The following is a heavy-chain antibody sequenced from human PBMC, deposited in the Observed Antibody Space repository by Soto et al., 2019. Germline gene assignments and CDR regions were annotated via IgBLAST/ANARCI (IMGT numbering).Heavy chain of an antibody. CDR1: GGTISSYA. J-gene: IGHJ6*02. CDR2: IIPIFGTA. D-gene: IGHD5-12*01. V-gene: IGHV1-69*13. Sequence: GASVKVSCTASGGTISSYAISWVRQAPEQGLEWMGGIIPIFGTANYAQKFQGRVTITADESTSTAYMELSSLRSEDTAVYYCAIGREMATSPRYYYYYGMDVWGQGTTVTVSS. CDR3: AIGREMATSPRYYYYYGMDV.